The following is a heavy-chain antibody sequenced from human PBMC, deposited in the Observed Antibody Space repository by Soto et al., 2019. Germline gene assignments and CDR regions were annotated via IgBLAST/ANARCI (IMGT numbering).Heavy chain of an antibody. Sequence: ASVKVSCKASGYTFTNNDVSWVRQAAGQGLEWMGWMNPGSGDTGYAQKFQGRVTMTRDISIATAYMELSSLRSDDTGMYFCARLPRDCNKTSCYYAYHWGQGTQVTVSS. V-gene: IGHV1-8*01. D-gene: IGHD3-3*01. CDR3: ARLPRDCNKTSCYYAYH. CDR1: GYTFTNND. CDR2: MNPGSGDT. J-gene: IGHJ5*02.